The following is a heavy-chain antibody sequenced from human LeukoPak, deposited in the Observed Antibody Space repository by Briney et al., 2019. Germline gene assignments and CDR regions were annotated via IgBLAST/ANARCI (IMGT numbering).Heavy chain of an antibody. J-gene: IGHJ5*02. D-gene: IGHD6-6*01. CDR3: ARESRGPSIAARLLGWFDP. V-gene: IGHV4-61*02. CDR1: GGSISSGSYY. CDR2: IYTSGST. Sequence: SQTLSLTCTVSGGSISSGSYYWSWIRQPAGKGLEWIGRIYTSGSTNYNPSLKSRVTISVDTSKNQFSLKLSSVTAADTAVYYCARESRGPSIAARLLGWFDPWGQGTLVTVSS.